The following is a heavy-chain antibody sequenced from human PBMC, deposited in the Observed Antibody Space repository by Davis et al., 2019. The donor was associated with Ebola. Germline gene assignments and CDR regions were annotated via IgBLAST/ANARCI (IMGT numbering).Heavy chain of an antibody. Sequence: SVKVSCKASGGTFSSYAISWVRQAPGQGLEWMGGIIPILGIANYAQKFQGRVTITADKSTSTAYMELSSLRSEDTAVYYCARGPNYYDSSGYRINWFDPWGQGTLVTVSS. D-gene: IGHD3-22*01. V-gene: IGHV1-69*10. J-gene: IGHJ5*02. CDR1: GGTFSSYA. CDR3: ARGPNYYDSSGYRINWFDP. CDR2: IIPILGIA.